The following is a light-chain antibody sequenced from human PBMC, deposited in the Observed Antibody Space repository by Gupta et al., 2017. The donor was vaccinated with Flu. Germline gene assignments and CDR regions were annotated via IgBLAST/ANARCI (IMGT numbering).Light chain of an antibody. CDR2: DAS. V-gene: IGKV3-11*01. CDR3: QQRSNWPLLT. CDR1: QSVSSY. Sequence: EIVLTQSPATLSLSPGGRATLSCRASQSVSSYLAWYQQKPGQAPRLLIYDASNRATGIPARFSGSGSGTDFTRTISSLEPEDFAVYYCQQRSNWPLLTFGGGTKVEIK. J-gene: IGKJ4*01.